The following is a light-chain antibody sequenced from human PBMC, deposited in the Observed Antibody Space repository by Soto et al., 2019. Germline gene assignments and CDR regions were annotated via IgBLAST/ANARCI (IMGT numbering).Light chain of an antibody. Sequence: QSALTQPASVSGSPGQSITISCTETSSDVGVYNYVSWYQQHPGKAPQLMIYEVNNRPSGVSNRFSGSKSGNTASLTISGLQAEDEADYYCSSYTSISSLVFGGGTKVTVL. CDR1: SSDVGVYNY. CDR3: SSYTSISSLV. V-gene: IGLV2-14*01. J-gene: IGLJ3*02. CDR2: EVN.